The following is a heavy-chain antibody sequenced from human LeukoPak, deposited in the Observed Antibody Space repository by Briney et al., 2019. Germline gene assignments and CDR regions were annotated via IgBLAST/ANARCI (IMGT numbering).Heavy chain of an antibody. D-gene: IGHD4-23*01. CDR3: ARDEGGNSA. J-gene: IGHJ5*02. CDR2: IYTSGST. CDR1: GGSISSGSYY. V-gene: IGHV4-61*02. Sequence: PSQTLSLTCTVSGGSISSGSYYWSWIRQPAGKGLEWIGRIYTSGSTNYNPSLKSRVTISVDTSKNQFSLKLSSVTAADTAVYYCARDEGGNSAWDQGTLVTVSS.